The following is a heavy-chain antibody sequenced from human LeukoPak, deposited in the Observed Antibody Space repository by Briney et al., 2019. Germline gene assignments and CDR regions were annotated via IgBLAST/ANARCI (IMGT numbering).Heavy chain of an antibody. CDR3: ARVGDNTIFGVVNPEDWFDP. D-gene: IGHD3-3*01. Sequence: ASVKVSCKASGYTFSGYYIHWVRQAPGQGLEWMGWINPNSGGTDYAQKLQGRVTMTTDTSTSTAYMELRSLRSDDTAVYYCARVGDNTIFGVVNPEDWFDPWGQGTLVTVSS. CDR2: INPNSGGT. CDR1: GYTFSGYY. J-gene: IGHJ5*02. V-gene: IGHV1-2*02.